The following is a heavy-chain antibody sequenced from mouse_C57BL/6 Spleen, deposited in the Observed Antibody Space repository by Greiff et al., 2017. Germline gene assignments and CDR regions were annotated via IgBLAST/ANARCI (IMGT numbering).Heavy chain of an antibody. Sequence: EVQVVESGGDLVKPGGSLKLSCAASGFTFSSYGMSWVRQTPDKRLEWVATISSGGSYTYYPDSVKGRFTISRYNAKNTLYLQMISLQTEDTAMYYCARLADYYGSSYFDYWGQGTTLTVSS. CDR1: GFTFSSYG. CDR2: ISSGGSYT. J-gene: IGHJ2*01. D-gene: IGHD1-1*01. V-gene: IGHV5-6*01. CDR3: ARLADYYGSSYFDY.